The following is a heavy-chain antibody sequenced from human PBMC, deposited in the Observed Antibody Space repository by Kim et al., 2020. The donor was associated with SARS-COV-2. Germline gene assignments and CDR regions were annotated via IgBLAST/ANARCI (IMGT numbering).Heavy chain of an antibody. CDR3: ATDSSGWYPREPFDY. J-gene: IGHJ4*01. CDR2: ISYDGSNK. CDR1: GFTFSSYA. V-gene: IGHV3-30-3*01. Sequence: GGSLRLSCAASGFTFSSYAMHWVRQAPGKGLEWVAVISYDGSNKYYADSVKGRFTISRDNSKNTLYLQMNSLRAEDTAVYYCATDSSGWYPREPFDYWG. D-gene: IGHD6-19*01.